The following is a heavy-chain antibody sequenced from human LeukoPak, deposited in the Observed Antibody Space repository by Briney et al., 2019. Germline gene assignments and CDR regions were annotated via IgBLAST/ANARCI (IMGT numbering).Heavy chain of an antibody. CDR1: GGSFSGYY. CDR3: ARLRYCSGGSCYSPPDY. J-gene: IGHJ4*02. Sequence: PSETLSLTCAVYGGSFSGYYWSWIRQPPGKGLEWIGEINHSGSTNYNPSLKSRVTISVDTSKNQFSLKLSSVTAADTAVYYCARLRYCSGGSCYSPPDYWGQGTLVTVSS. V-gene: IGHV4-34*01. D-gene: IGHD2-15*01. CDR2: INHSGST.